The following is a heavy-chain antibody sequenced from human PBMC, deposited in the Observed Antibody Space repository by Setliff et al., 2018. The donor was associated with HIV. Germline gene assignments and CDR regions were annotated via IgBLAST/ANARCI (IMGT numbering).Heavy chain of an antibody. J-gene: IGHJ4*02. V-gene: IGHV4-59*08. CDR3: GRQAWDHQSSGYFVDY. D-gene: IGHD6-19*01. Sequence: SETLSLTCTISGGCISNHYWNWSRQPTGKGLEWIGSTHYSGSSYYSPPRKSRVTISLDMSNNHFSLQVTSMTAADPAVYYCGRQAWDHQSSGYFVDYWGQGTLVTVSS. CDR1: GGCISNHY. CDR2: THYSGSS.